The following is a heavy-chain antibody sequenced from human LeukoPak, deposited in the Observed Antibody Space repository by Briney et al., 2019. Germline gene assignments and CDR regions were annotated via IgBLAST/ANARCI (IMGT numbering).Heavy chain of an antibody. Sequence: GSLRLSCAGSGFTFSTYWMSWIRQPPGKGLEWIGYIYYSGSTNYNPSPKSRVTISVDTSKNQFSLKLSSVTAADTAVYYCARAGRVVGDAFDIWGQGTMVTVSS. CDR1: GFTFSTYW. J-gene: IGHJ3*02. CDR2: IYYSGST. D-gene: IGHD3-3*01. V-gene: IGHV4-59*01. CDR3: ARAGRVVGDAFDI.